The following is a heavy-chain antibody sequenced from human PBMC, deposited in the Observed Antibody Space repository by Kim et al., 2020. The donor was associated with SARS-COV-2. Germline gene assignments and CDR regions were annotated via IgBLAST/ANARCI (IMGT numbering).Heavy chain of an antibody. Sequence: ASVKVSCKASGYTFTSYAMHWVRQAPGQRLEWMGWIYAGNGNTKYSQKFQGRVTITRDTSASTAYMELSSLRSEDTAVYYCARDQGIYCSSTSCRYGMDVWGQGTTVTVSS. CDR1: GYTFTSYA. D-gene: IGHD2-2*01. CDR2: IYAGNGNT. CDR3: ARDQGIYCSSTSCRYGMDV. V-gene: IGHV1-3*01. J-gene: IGHJ6*02.